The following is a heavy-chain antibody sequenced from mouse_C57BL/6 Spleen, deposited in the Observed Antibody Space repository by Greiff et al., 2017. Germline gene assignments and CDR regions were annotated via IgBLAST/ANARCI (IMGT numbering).Heavy chain of an antibody. CDR1: GYTFTSYG. J-gene: IGHJ2*01. CDR2: IYPRSGNT. D-gene: IGHD1-1*01. V-gene: IGHV1-81*01. CDR3: ARDGSSYKVWYFDY. Sequence: VQLQESGAELARPGASVKLSCKASGYTFTSYGISWVKQRTGQGLEWIGEIYPRSGNTYYNEQFKGKATLTADKSSSTAYMELRSLTSEDSAVYFGARDGSSYKVWYFDYWGQGTTLTVSS.